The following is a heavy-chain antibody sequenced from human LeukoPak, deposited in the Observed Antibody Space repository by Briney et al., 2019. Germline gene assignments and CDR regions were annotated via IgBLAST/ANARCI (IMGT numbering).Heavy chain of an antibody. CDR3: ARERMYYYDSSGYFGAFDI. D-gene: IGHD3-22*01. CDR2: IYYSGST. CDR1: GGSISSGGYY. Sequence: PSETLSLTCTVSGGSISSGGYYWSWIRQHPGKGLEWIGYIYYSGSTYYNPSLKSRVTISVDTSKNQFSLKLSSVTAADTAVYYCARERMYYYDSSGYFGAFDIWGQGIMVTVSS. J-gene: IGHJ3*02. V-gene: IGHV4-31*03.